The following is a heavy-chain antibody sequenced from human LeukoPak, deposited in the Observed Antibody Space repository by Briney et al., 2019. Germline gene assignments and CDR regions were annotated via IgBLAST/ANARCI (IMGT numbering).Heavy chain of an antibody. CDR1: GFTFSSYE. V-gene: IGHV3-48*03. CDR3: VKPYYFSTGSLN. Sequence: GGSLRLSCAASGFTFSSYEMNWVRQAPGKGLEWVSYISSSGSTIYYADSVKGRFTISRDNAKNSLYLQMNSLRAEDRAVYYCVKPYYFSTGSLNWGQGTLVTVSS. CDR2: ISSSGSTI. J-gene: IGHJ4*02. D-gene: IGHD3-10*01.